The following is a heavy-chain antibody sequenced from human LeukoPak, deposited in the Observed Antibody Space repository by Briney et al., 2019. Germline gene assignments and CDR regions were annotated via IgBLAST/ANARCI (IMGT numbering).Heavy chain of an antibody. CDR3: ARISSDWPHYYMDV. CDR2: TYTSGST. Sequence: PSETLSLTCTVSGGSISSYYWSWIRQPAGKGLEWLGRTYTSGSTNYNPSLKSRVTMSVDTSKNQFYLKLNSVTAADTAVYSCARISSDWPHYYMDVWGKGTTVTVSS. CDR1: GGSISSYY. V-gene: IGHV4-4*07. D-gene: IGHD2-21*02. J-gene: IGHJ6*03.